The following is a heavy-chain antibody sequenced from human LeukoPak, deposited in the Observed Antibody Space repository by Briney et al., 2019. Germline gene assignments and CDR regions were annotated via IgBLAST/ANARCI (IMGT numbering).Heavy chain of an antibody. J-gene: IGHJ6*02. D-gene: IGHD1-14*01. Sequence: SETLSLTCAVYGGSFSSYYWSWIRQPPGKGLEWIGEINHSGSTNYNPSLKSRVTISVDTSKNQFSLKLSSVTAADTAVYYCATLVYINGMDVWGQGTTVTVSS. CDR2: INHSGST. V-gene: IGHV4-34*01. CDR3: ATLVYINGMDV. CDR1: GGSFSSYY.